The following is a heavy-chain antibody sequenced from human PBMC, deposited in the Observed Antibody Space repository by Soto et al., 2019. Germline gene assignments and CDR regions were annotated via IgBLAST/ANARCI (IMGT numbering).Heavy chain of an antibody. V-gene: IGHV1-18*01. Sequence: FQLVQSGDEVKKPGASVKVSCKASGYTCTSYGISWVRQAPGQGLEWMGWISAYNGNTNYAQKLQGRGTMTTDTSTSTAYMELRSLRSDDTAVYYCASAVDRELLPDYWGQGTLVTVSS. J-gene: IGHJ4*02. D-gene: IGHD1-26*01. CDR3: ASAVDRELLPDY. CDR1: GYTCTSYG. CDR2: ISAYNGNT.